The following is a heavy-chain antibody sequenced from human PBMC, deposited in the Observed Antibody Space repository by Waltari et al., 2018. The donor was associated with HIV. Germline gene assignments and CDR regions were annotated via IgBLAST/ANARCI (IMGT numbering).Heavy chain of an antibody. D-gene: IGHD6-19*01. Sequence: VQSGGGVAQPGRSLRLSCTASGVMISNHAMHWVRQSADKQLEWVAVITYDGGNQFVTDSLKGRFIISRDNARDTLYLEMKLLKVEDSGIYYCVRRSVLGLDLWGQGTTVIVS. CDR2: ITYDGGNQ. CDR3: VRRSVLGLDL. J-gene: IGHJ6*02. V-gene: IGHV3-30*04. CDR1: GVMISNHA.